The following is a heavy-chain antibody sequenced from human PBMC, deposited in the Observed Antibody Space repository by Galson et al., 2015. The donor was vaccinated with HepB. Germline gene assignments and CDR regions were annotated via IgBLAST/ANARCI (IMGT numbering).Heavy chain of an antibody. CDR2: IYYNGRT. D-gene: IGHD2-2*01. J-gene: IGHJ4*02. V-gene: IGHV4-39*02. CDR3: ARGWGSSTTSYYFDY. Sequence: SETLSLTCSVSGGSSSSSSHYWGWIRQAPEKGLEWIGNIYYNGRTYYNPSLKSRVTIFVDTSENHFSLKLSSVTAADTAVYFCARGWGSSTTSYYFDYWGQGTLVTVSS. CDR1: GGSSSSSSHY.